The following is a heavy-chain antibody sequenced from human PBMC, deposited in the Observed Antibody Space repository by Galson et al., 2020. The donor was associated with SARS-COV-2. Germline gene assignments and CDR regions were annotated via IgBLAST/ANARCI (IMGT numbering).Heavy chain of an antibody. V-gene: IGHV4-39*07. J-gene: IGHJ6*02. Sequence: SQTLSLTCEVTGGSISSESNYWDWIRQSPGEELEWIASVYYTGTTYYNPSLRSRVTISVDTSKNQFSLKLTSVTAADAAIYYCSRALDHAGRYGMDVWGQGTTVTVSS. D-gene: IGHD1-26*01. CDR2: VYYTGTT. CDR3: SRALDHAGRYGMDV. CDR1: GGSISSESNY.